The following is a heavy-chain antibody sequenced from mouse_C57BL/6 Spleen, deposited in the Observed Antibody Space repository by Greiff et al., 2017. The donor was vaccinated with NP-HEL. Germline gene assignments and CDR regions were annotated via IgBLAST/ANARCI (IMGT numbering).Heavy chain of an antibody. J-gene: IGHJ4*01. CDR1: GYAFSSYW. CDR3: TRSRITTVEATDAMDD. Sequence: QVQLQQSGAELVKPGASVKISCKASGYAFSSYWMNWVKQRPGKGLEWIGQIYPGDGDTNYNGKFKGKATLTADKSSSTAYMQLSSLTSEDSAFYCCTRSRITTVEATDAMDDWGQGTSAPVSS. D-gene: IGHD1-1*01. CDR2: IYPGDGDT. V-gene: IGHV1-80*01.